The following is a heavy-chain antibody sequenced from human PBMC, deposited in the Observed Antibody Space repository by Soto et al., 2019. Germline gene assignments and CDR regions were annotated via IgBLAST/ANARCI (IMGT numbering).Heavy chain of an antibody. Sequence: QLQLQESGPGLVKPSETLSLTCTVSGGSISSSSYYWGWIRQPPGKGLEWIGSIYYSGSTYYNPSLKSRATISVDTSKNQFSLKLSSVTAADTAVYYCARLPYYDFWSGYYREYYYYYYGMDVWGQGTTVTVSS. D-gene: IGHD3-3*01. CDR1: GGSISSSSYY. V-gene: IGHV4-39*01. CDR2: IYYSGST. CDR3: ARLPYYDFWSGYYREYYYYYYGMDV. J-gene: IGHJ6*02.